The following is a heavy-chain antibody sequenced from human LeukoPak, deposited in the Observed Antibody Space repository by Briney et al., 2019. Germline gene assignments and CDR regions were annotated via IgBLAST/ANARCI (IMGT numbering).Heavy chain of an antibody. CDR2: ISSISSTI. J-gene: IGHJ4*02. Sequence: GGSLRLSCAASGFTFNGYGMNWVRQAPGKGLEWVSYISSISSTIHYSDSVKGRFTISRDNAKNSLYLQMNSLTAEDTAVYYCARAYRDVIFDYWGQGILVTVSS. D-gene: IGHD5-24*01. CDR1: GFTFNGYG. V-gene: IGHV3-48*01. CDR3: ARAYRDVIFDY.